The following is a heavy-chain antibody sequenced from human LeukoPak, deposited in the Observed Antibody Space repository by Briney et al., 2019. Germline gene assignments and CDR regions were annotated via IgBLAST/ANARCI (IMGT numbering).Heavy chain of an antibody. CDR1: GFTFSSYA. D-gene: IGHD1-7*01. Sequence: GGSLRLSCAASGFTFSSYAMSWVRQAPGKGLEWVSAISGSGGSTYYADSVKGRFTISRDNSKNTLYLRMNSLRAEDTAVYYCTKAPYNWNYLHTTYYFDYWGQGTLVTVSS. CDR3: TKAPYNWNYLHTTYYFDY. J-gene: IGHJ4*02. CDR2: ISGSGGST. V-gene: IGHV3-23*01.